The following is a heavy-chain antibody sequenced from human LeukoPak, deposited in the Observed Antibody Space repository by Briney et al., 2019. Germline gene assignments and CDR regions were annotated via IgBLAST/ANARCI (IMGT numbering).Heavy chain of an antibody. D-gene: IGHD3-22*01. J-gene: IGHJ4*02. CDR3: TKPSNSYYYDTSGYYFDS. CDR1: GLTFDDYA. V-gene: IGHV3-9*03. Sequence: GGSLRLSCVGSGLTFDDYAMHWVRQAPGKGLEWVSGINWNSGSTGYADSVKGRFTISRDNAKNSLYLQMNSLKTEDMALYYCTKPSNSYYYDTSGYYFDSWGQGTLDTVSS. CDR2: INWNSGST.